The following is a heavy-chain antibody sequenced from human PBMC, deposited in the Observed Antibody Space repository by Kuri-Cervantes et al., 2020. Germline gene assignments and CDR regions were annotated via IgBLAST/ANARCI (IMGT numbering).Heavy chain of an antibody. J-gene: IGHJ4*02. CDR1: GGSFNSYY. Sequence: SETLSLTCSVSGGSFNSYYWNWIRQPPGKGLEWIGYVYYDGETKYNPSLKSRVIVSLDTSQRQFSLRLTSVTAADTARYYCARDSSGYYGSFYFDYWGQGALVTVSS. D-gene: IGHD3-22*01. V-gene: IGHV4-59*12. CDR3: ARDSSGYYGSFYFDY. CDR2: VYYDGET.